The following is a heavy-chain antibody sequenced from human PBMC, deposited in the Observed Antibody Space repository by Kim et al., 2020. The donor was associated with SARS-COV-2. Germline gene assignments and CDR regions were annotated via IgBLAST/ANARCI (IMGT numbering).Heavy chain of an antibody. V-gene: IGHV3-21*01. Sequence: GGSLRLSCAASGFTFSTYSMNWVRQAPGKGLEWVSSIDTSGIYIYYAETMKGRFTISRDNAKNSLFLQMNSLRAEDTAIYYCTKDMPPAALGSSWYGIDSWGQGTLVTVSS. D-gene: IGHD6-13*01. CDR3: TKDMPPAALGSSWYGIDS. J-gene: IGHJ4*02. CDR2: IDTSGIYI. CDR1: GFTFSTYS.